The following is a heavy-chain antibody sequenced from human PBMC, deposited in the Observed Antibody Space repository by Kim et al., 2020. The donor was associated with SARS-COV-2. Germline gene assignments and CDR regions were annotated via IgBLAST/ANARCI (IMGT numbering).Heavy chain of an antibody. CDR1: GFTFSSYG. D-gene: IGHD4-17*01. CDR2: IWYDGSNK. Sequence: GGSLRLSCAASGFTFSSYGMHWVRQAPGKGLEWVAVIWYDGSNKYYADSVKGRFTISRDNSKNTLYLQMNSLRAEDTAVYYCARDFERTVTILPTLTPYYFDYWGQGTLVTVSS. CDR3: ARDFERTVTILPTLTPYYFDY. J-gene: IGHJ4*02. V-gene: IGHV3-33*01.